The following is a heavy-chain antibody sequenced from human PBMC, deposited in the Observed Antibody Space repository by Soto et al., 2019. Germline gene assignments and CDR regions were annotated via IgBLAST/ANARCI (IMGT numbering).Heavy chain of an antibody. J-gene: IGHJ3*01. D-gene: IGHD3-16*01. CDR2: SNHFDIT. Sequence: FEPSETQSLSCTVSGGSVSGYYCTWVRQSPGKGLEWIGESNHFDITNYTPSLKSRITISVDTSKNQFSLRLTSVTAADTAVYYCGIVDMITFGGITGPNDAFDRWGQGKMVTIS. CDR3: GIVDMITFGGITGPNDAFDR. CDR1: GGSVSGYY. V-gene: IGHV4-34*01.